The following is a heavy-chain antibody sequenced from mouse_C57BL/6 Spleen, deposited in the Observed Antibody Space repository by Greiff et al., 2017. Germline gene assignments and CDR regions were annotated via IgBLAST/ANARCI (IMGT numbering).Heavy chain of an antibody. D-gene: IGHD1-1*01. J-gene: IGHJ1*03. CDR2: IDPSDSYT. Sequence: VKLQQPGAELAMPGASVKLSCKASGYTFTSSWMNWVKQRTGQGLEWIGEIDPSDSYTNYNQKFKGKSTLTVDKSSSTAYMQLIILTSDDSAVYYCARFYYYGSSPFDVWGTGTTVTVSS. CDR3: ARFYYYGSSPFDV. CDR1: GYTFTSSW. V-gene: IGHV1-69*01.